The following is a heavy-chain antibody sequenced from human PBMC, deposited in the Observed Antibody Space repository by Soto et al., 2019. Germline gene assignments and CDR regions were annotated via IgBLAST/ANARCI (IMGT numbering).Heavy chain of an antibody. J-gene: IGHJ6*02. CDR1: GFTFSSYG. V-gene: IGHV3-33*01. CDR3: VRAAGYSGNDYVYYYGMDV. Sequence: QVQLVESGGGVVQPGRSLRLSCAASGFTFSSYGMHWVRQAPGKGLEWVALVWYDGGNKYYADSVKGRFTISRDNSKKTPYLQMNSLSDEDTAVYYCVRAAGYSGNDYVYYYGMDVWGQGTTVTVSS. CDR2: VWYDGGNK. D-gene: IGHD5-12*01.